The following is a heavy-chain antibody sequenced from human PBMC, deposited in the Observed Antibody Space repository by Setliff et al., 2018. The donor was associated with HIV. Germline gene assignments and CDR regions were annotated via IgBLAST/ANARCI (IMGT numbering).Heavy chain of an antibody. V-gene: IGHV4-31*03. Sequence: LSLTCTVSGGSISSGGYYWSWIRQHPGKGLEWIGYIYYSGSTYYNPSLKSRVTISVDTSKNQFSLKLSSVTAADTAVYYCARHGAYEAYYDYMDVWGKGTTVTVSS. D-gene: IGHD5-12*01. CDR3: ARHGAYEAYYDYMDV. CDR2: IYYSGST. J-gene: IGHJ6*03. CDR1: GGSISSGGYY.